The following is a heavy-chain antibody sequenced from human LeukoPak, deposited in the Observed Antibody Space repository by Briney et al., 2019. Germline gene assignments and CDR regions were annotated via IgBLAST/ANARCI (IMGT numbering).Heavy chain of an antibody. D-gene: IGHD4-17*01. CDR2: IYYGGGT. CDR3: ARERGDYDSDNWFYS. V-gene: IGHV4-59*01. J-gene: IGHJ5*01. Sequence: SQSLSLTCTVSGASIGSYFWSWVRQPPGKGIEWIGYIYYGGGTNYNPAFESRITISVDTSKNRISLNLTSVTASDTAIYYCARERGDYDSDNWFYSWGQRAPVTVAS. CDR1: GASIGSYF.